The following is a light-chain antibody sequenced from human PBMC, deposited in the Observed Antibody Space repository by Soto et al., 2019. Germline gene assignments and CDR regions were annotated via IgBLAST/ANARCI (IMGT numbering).Light chain of an antibody. V-gene: IGKV3-15*01. CDR1: QSVSSN. J-gene: IGKJ2*01. Sequence: EIVMTQSPANLSVSPGERATLSCRASQSVSSNLAWYQQKPGQGPRLLIYGASTRATSIPARFSGSGSGTEFTLTINRLQSEDFAVYYCQQYNKWPPYPFGQGTKMEIK. CDR3: QQYNKWPPYP. CDR2: GAS.